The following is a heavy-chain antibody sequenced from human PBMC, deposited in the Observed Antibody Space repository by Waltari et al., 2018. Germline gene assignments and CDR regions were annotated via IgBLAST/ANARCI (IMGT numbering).Heavy chain of an antibody. J-gene: IGHJ6*02. CDR1: GFTCSSYG. V-gene: IGHV3-33*01. CDR2: IWYDGSNK. CDR3: ATHQQLGPPSYYYYGMDV. Sequence: QVQLVESGGGVVQPGRSLRLSCAASGFTCSSYGMHGVRQAPGKGLDGVAVIWYDGSNKYYADSVKGRFTISRDNSKNTLYLQMNSLRAEDTAVYYCATHQQLGPPSYYYYGMDVWGQGTTVTVSS. D-gene: IGHD6-13*01.